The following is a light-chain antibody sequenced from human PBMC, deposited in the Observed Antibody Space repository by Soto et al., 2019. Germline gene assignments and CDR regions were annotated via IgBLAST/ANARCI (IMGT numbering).Light chain of an antibody. V-gene: IGKV1-5*03. CDR3: QQYNNDAPFT. CDR1: QSLNTW. J-gene: IGKJ2*01. CDR2: KAS. Sequence: DIQMTQSPSTLSASVGDRVTITCRASQSLNTWLAWYQQKPGKAPKLLIYKASSVESGVPPRFSGSGSGTEFTLTISSLQPDDLATYYWQQYNNDAPFTFGQGTKLEIK.